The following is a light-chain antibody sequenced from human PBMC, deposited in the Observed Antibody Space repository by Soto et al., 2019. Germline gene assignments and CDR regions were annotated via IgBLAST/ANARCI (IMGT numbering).Light chain of an antibody. CDR1: SGHSYYA. CDR2: LNSDGSH. CDR3: QTWGTGIQV. V-gene: IGLV4-69*01. J-gene: IGLJ2*01. Sequence: QLVLTQSPSASASLGASVKLTCTLSSGHSYYAIAWHQQQPEKGPRYLMKLNSDGSHSKGDGIPDRFSGSSSGAERYLTISSLQSEDEGDYYCQTWGTGIQVFGGGTKVTVL.